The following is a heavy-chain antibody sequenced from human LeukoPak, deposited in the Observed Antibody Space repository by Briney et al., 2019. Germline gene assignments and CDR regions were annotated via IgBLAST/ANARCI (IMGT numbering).Heavy chain of an antibody. D-gene: IGHD6-6*01. Sequence: SETLSLTCTGSAGSISRYDWSWIRQPPGKGLEWIGYIYYSGSTNYNPSLKSRVTISVDTSKHQFPLKLTSVTAADTAVYYCAGAYSSSPRYWGQGTLVTVSS. J-gene: IGHJ4*02. CDR3: AGAYSSSPRY. CDR1: AGSISRYD. CDR2: IYYSGST. V-gene: IGHV4-59*08.